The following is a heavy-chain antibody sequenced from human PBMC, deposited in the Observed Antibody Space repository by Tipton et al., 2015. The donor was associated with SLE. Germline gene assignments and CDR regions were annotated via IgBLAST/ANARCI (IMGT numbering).Heavy chain of an antibody. Sequence: TLSLTCAVYGGSFSVYYWSWIRQSPGKGLEWIGEINHSGSTNYNPSLKSRVTISVDTSKNQFSLKLSSVTAADTAVYYCARDFYSSGSYYYYYYMDVWGKGTTVTVSS. J-gene: IGHJ6*03. D-gene: IGHD6-19*01. CDR1: GGSFSVYY. CDR3: ARDFYSSGSYYYYYYMDV. CDR2: INHSGST. V-gene: IGHV4-34*01.